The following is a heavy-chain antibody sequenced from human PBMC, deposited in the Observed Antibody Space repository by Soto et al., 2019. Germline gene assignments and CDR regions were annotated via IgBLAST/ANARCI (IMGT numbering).Heavy chain of an antibody. CDR1: GFTFSSYA. CDR3: AKDLDGLYNWNYLYYYYGMDV. Sequence: GGSLRLSCAASGFTFSSYAMSWVRQGPGKGLEWVSAISGSGGSTYYADSVKGRFTISRDNSKNTLYLQMNSLRAEDTAVYYCAKDLDGLYNWNYLYYYYGMDVWGQGTTVTVSS. CDR2: ISGSGGST. J-gene: IGHJ6*02. V-gene: IGHV3-23*01. D-gene: IGHD1-7*01.